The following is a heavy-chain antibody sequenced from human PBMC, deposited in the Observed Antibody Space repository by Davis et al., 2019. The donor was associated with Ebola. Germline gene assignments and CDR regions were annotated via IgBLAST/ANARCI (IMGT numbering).Heavy chain of an antibody. V-gene: IGHV1-46*01. D-gene: IGHD3-10*01. CDR3: ARVRIATLVLDP. Sequence: AASVKVSCKASGYTFTSYYMHWVRQAPGQGLEWMGIINPSGGSTSYAQKFQGRVTITRDTSASTAYMELSSLTSEDTAVYYCARVRIATLVLDPWGQGTLVTVSS. J-gene: IGHJ5*02. CDR2: INPSGGST. CDR1: GYTFTSYY.